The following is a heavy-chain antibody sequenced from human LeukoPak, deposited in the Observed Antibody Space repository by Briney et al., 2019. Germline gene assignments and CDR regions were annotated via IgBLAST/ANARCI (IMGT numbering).Heavy chain of an antibody. CDR3: AGHIEGSSSVDY. D-gene: IGHD6-13*01. CDR1: GGSISSYY. CDR2: IYYTGST. V-gene: IGHV4-59*08. J-gene: IGHJ4*02. Sequence: PSETLSLTCTVSGGSISSYYWSWIRQPPGKGLEWIGYIYYTGSTYYNPSLKSRVTISVDTSKNQFSLKLNSVTAADTAVYYCAGHIEGSSSVDYWGQGTLVTVSS.